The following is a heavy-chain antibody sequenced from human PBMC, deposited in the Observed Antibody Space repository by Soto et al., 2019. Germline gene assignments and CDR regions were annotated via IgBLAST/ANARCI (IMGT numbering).Heavy chain of an antibody. Sequence: ASVKVSCKASGYTFTGYYIHWVRQAPGQGLEWMGWINPNTGGTNYAQKVQGRVTMTTDTSTSTAYMELRSLRSDDTAVYYCARGVGSGSYYNQYNWFDPWGQGTLVTVSS. J-gene: IGHJ5*02. V-gene: IGHV1-2*02. CDR2: INPNTGGT. D-gene: IGHD3-10*01. CDR1: GYTFTGYY. CDR3: ARGVGSGSYYNQYNWFDP.